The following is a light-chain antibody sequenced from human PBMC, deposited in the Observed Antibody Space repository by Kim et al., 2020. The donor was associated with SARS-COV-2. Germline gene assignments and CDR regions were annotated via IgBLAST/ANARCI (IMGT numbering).Light chain of an antibody. CDR1: ALPKQY. V-gene: IGLV3-25*03. Sequence: SYELTQPPSVSVSPGQTARITCSGDALPKQYAYWYQQKPGQAPVLVIYKDSERPSGIPERFSGSSSGTTVTLTISGVQAEDEADYYCQSADSSGTYGVFGEGTRLTVL. CDR3: QSADSSGTYGV. CDR2: KDS. J-gene: IGLJ3*02.